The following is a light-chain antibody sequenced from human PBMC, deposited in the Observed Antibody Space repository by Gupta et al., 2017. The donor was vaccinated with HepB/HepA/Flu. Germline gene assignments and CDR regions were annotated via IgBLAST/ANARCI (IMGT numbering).Light chain of an antibody. CDR1: QSVSSNY. CDR2: GAS. V-gene: IGKV3-20*01. CDR3: QQYDSSLIT. J-gene: IGKJ5*01. Sequence: EIVLTQSPVTLSLSPGERATLSCRASQSVSSNYLAWYQQKPGQTPRLLIYGASSRATGIPDRFSGSGSGTDFTLTVSRLEPEDFAVYYCQQYDSSLITFGQGTRLEIK.